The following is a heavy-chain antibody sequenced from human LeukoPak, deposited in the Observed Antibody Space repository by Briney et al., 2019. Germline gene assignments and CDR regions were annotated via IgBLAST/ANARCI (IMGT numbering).Heavy chain of an antibody. Sequence: GGSLRLSCAASGFTFSSYSMNWVRQAPGKGLEWVSSISSSSSYIYYADSVKGRFTISRDNAKNSLYLQMNSLRAGDTAVYYCAREDVYSSSWYGHYYYYYYMDVSGKGTTVTISS. CDR2: ISSSSSYI. CDR3: AREDVYSSSWYGHYYYYYYMDV. J-gene: IGHJ6*03. D-gene: IGHD6-13*01. CDR1: GFTFSSYS. V-gene: IGHV3-21*01.